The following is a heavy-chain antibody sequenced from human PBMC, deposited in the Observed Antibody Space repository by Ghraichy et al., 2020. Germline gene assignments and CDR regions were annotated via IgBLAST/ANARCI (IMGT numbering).Heavy chain of an antibody. CDR2: ISGSGGGT. Sequence: LSLTCAASGFTFSSYSMSWVRQAPGKGLEWVSAISGSGGGTYYADSVKGRFTISRDNSKNTLYLQMNSLRAEDTAVYYCAKVGQRAVAGMDFHYWGQGTVVTVSS. D-gene: IGHD6-19*01. V-gene: IGHV3-23*01. CDR1: GFTFSSYS. J-gene: IGHJ4*02. CDR3: AKVGQRAVAGMDFHY.